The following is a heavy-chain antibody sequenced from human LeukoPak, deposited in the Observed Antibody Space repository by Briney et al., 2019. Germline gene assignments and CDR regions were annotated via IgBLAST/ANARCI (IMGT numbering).Heavy chain of an antibody. D-gene: IGHD3-3*01. J-gene: IGHJ4*02. CDR2: ISYDGSSK. Sequence: GGSLRLSCEASGFTLSNYAMHWVRQAPGKGLEWVAVISYDGSSKYHADSVRGRFTISRDNSKNTLYLQMNSLRAEDTALYYCARDVSLTDFWSGYPSDWGQGTLVTVSS. V-gene: IGHV3-30-3*01. CDR1: GFTLSNYA. CDR3: ARDVSLTDFWSGYPSD.